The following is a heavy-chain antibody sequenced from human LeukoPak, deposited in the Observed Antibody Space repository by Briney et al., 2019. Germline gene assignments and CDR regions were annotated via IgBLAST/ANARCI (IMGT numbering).Heavy chain of an antibody. CDR3: AKGAPNSWSVEDWFDP. V-gene: IGHV3-9*01. CDR1: GFAFNNYA. D-gene: IGHD6-13*01. Sequence: PGGSLRLSCAASGFAFNNYAMHWLRQAPGKGLEWVSGISWNSGALGYADSVRGRFTISRDNGKNSLYLQMTSLGPEDTAFYYCAKGAPNSWSVEDWFDPWGQGTLVTVSS. CDR2: ISWNSGAL. J-gene: IGHJ5*02.